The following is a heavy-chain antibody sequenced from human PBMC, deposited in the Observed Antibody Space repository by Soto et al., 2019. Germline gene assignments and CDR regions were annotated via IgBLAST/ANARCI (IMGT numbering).Heavy chain of an antibody. CDR2: FMPMFGTA. J-gene: IGHJ6*02. Sequence: QVQLVQSGAEVKKPGASVKFSCKASVGTFSSYAISWVRQAPGEGLEWMRGFMPMFGTANYAQKLQGRVTITAEKTANTAYMELSSLGSEVTAVYYGAKVSDSGGYYYYYGLDVWGQGTTVTVSS. CDR1: VGTFSSYA. D-gene: IGHD3-10*01. CDR3: AKVSDSGGYYYYYGLDV. V-gene: IGHV1-69*06.